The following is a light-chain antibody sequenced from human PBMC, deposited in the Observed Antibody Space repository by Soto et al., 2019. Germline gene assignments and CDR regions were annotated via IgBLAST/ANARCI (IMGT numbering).Light chain of an antibody. J-gene: IGLJ2*01. Sequence: QAVVTQEPSLTVSPGGTVTLTCGSSTGAVTSGHYPYWFQQKPGQAPRTLIYVTSNKHSWTPARFSGSLLGGKAALTLSGAQPEDEAEYYCLLSDSGAVVFGGGTKLTV. CDR3: LLSDSGAVV. V-gene: IGLV7-46*01. CDR2: VTS. CDR1: TGAVTSGHY.